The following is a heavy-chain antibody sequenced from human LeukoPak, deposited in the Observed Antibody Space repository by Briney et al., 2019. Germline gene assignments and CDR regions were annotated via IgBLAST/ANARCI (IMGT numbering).Heavy chain of an antibody. Sequence: GGSLRLSCTASGFTFCDYAMSWVRQAPGKGLEWVGVIRSKAYGGTTDYAASVKGRFTIPRDDSKSVAYLQMNSLNTDDTALYYCTRYYYGSGSYYKFDSWGQGTLVTVSS. D-gene: IGHD3-10*01. CDR3: TRYYYGSGSYYKFDS. CDR1: GFTFCDYA. CDR2: IRSKAYGGTT. J-gene: IGHJ4*02. V-gene: IGHV3-49*04.